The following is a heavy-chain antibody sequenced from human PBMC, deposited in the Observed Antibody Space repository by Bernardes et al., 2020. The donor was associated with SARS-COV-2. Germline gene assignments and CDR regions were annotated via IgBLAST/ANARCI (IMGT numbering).Heavy chain of an antibody. CDR2: IYHRGGV. D-gene: IGHD3-22*01. Sequence: SETLSLTCTVSGGPINSDSYYWDWIRQPPGKGLEWIGSIYHRGGVSSKPSLGSRVIISVDTSTNQFSLRLSSVTATDTAVYYCARKVYYRLSKDGYDSGHYCLDSWGQGALVTVSS. V-gene: IGHV4-39*01. J-gene: IGHJ4*02. CDR1: GGPINSDSYY. CDR3: ARKVYYRLSKDGYDSGHYCLDS.